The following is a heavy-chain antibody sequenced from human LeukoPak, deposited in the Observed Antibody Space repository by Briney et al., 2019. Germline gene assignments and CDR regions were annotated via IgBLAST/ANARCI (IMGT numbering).Heavy chain of an antibody. CDR3: ARHGYDTYYYDSSGAFDY. D-gene: IGHD3-22*01. CDR1: GFTFSSYA. V-gene: IGHV3-30*01. Sequence: GGSLRLSCAASGFTFSSYAMHWVRQAPGKGPERVAVISYDGSNKYYADSVKGRFTISRDNSKNTLYLQMNSLRAEDTAVYYCARHGYDTYYYDSSGAFDYWGQGTLVTVSS. CDR2: ISYDGSNK. J-gene: IGHJ4*02.